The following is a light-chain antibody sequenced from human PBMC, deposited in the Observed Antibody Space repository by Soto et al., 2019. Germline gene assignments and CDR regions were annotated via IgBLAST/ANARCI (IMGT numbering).Light chain of an antibody. CDR2: SAS. CDR3: QQFQT. CDR1: QSVTSSY. V-gene: IGKV3-20*01. J-gene: IGKJ1*01. Sequence: EIVLTQSPGTLSLSPGERATLSCRASQSVTSSYFAWYQQRPGQTPRLLIHSASIRATGIPDRFSASGSGTDFTLTISRLEPEDFAVYYCQQFQTFGQGTTVEIK.